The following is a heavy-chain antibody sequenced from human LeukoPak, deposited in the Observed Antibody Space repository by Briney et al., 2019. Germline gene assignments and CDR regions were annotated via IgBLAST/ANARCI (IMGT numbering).Heavy chain of an antibody. CDR1: GFTFSSYA. CDR2: ISRSGGSP. D-gene: IGHD3-22*01. V-gene: IGHV3-23*01. Sequence: GGSLRLSCAASGFTFSSYAMSWVRQAPGKALEEVSSISRSGGSPYYVDSVQGRFPISRDNSKNTLYLQMNRLRAEATAVYCCARGGNTYYYDSSGYYPGYWGQGTLVTVSS. CDR3: ARGGNTYYYDSSGYYPGY. J-gene: IGHJ4*02.